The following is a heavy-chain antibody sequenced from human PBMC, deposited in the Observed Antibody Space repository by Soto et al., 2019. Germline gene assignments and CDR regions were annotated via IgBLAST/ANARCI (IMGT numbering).Heavy chain of an antibody. CDR2: INHSGST. J-gene: IGHJ6*02. CDR1: GGSFSGYY. Sequence: SETLSLTCAVYGGSFSGYYWSWIRQPPGKGLEWIGEINHSGSTNYNPSLKSRVTISVDTSKNQFSLKLSSVTAADTAVYYCARGDYTTYYYYGMDVWGQGTTVTAP. CDR3: ARGDYTTYYYYGMDV. D-gene: IGHD4-4*01. V-gene: IGHV4-34*01.